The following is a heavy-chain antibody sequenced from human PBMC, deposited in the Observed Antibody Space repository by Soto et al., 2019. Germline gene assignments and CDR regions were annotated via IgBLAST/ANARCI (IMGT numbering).Heavy chain of an antibody. J-gene: IGHJ5*02. CDR2: IYYSGST. Sequence: QLLESGPGLVKPSETLSLTCTVSGGSISSSSYYWGWIRQPPGKGLEWIGSIYYSGSTYYNPSLKSRVTISVDTSKNQFSLKLSSVTAADTAVYYCARHTYLNWFDPWGQGTLVTVSS. CDR3: ARHTYLNWFDP. V-gene: IGHV4-39*01. CDR1: GGSISSSSYY.